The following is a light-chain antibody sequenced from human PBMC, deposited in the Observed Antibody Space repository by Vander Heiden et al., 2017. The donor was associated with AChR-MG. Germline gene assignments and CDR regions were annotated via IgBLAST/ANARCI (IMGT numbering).Light chain of an antibody. CDR3: SSYRGGSTLV. J-gene: IGLJ2*01. Sequence: QSALTQPASVSGSPGQSITSSCTGTRSDTGGYDFVSWYQQHPGSAPKLMIFEVTNRPAGVSSRFSASKSGNTASLTISGLQAEDEADYYCSSYRGGSTLVFGGGTKLTVL. CDR2: EVT. V-gene: IGLV2-14*01. CDR1: RSDTGGYDF.